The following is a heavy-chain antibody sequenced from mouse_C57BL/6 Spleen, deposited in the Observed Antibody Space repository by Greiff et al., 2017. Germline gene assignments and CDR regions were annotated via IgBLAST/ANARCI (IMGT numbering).Heavy chain of an antibody. CDR2: IYPGGGYT. CDR1: GYTFTNYW. V-gene: IGHV1-63*01. CDR3: ARSYYGSSYEFDYYAMDY. J-gene: IGHJ4*01. D-gene: IGHD1-1*01. Sequence: VQLQQSGAELVRPGTSVKMSCKASGYTFTNYWIGWAKQRPGHGLEWIGDIYPGGGYTNYNEKFKGKATLTADKSSSTAYMQFSSLTSEDSAIYYCARSYYGSSYEFDYYAMDYWGQGTSVTVSS.